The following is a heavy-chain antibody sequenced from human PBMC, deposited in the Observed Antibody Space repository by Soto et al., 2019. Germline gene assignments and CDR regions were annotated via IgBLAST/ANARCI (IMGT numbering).Heavy chain of an antibody. D-gene: IGHD2-2*01. V-gene: IGHV3-21*01. CDR1: GFTFSGYS. CDR2: ISSSSSYI. J-gene: IGHJ4*02. Sequence: EVQLVESGGGLVKPGGSLRLSCAASGFTFSGYSMNWVRQAPGKGLEWVSSISSSSSYIYYADSVKGRFTISRDNAKNSLYLQMNSLRAEDTAVYYCARGVGCSSTSCYPDYWGQGTLVTVSS. CDR3: ARGVGCSSTSCYPDY.